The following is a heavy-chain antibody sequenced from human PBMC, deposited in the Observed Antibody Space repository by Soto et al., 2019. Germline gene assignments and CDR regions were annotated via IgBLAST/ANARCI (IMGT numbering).Heavy chain of an antibody. V-gene: IGHV3-64*01. Sequence: EVQLVESGGGLVQPGGSLRLSCAASGFTFSSYAMHWVRQAPGKGLEYVSAISSNGGSTYYANSVKGRFTISRDNSKNTLYLQMGSLRAEDMAVYYCARDRLPTSHSSSWFDYWGQGTLVTVSS. CDR1: GFTFSSYA. CDR2: ISSNGGST. CDR3: ARDRLPTSHSSSWFDY. D-gene: IGHD6-13*01. J-gene: IGHJ4*02.